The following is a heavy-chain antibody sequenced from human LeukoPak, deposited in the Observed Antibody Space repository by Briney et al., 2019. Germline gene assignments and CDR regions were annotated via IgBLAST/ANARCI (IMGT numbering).Heavy chain of an antibody. D-gene: IGHD3-3*01. V-gene: IGHV4-34*01. CDR3: ARGEGYDFWSGYQIDY. CDR2: INHSGST. Sequence: SETLSLTCAVYGGSFSGYYWSWIRRPPGKGLEWIGEINHSGSTNYNPSLKSRVTISVDTSKNQFSLKLSSVTAADTAVYYCARGEGYDFWSGYQIDYWGQGTLVIVSS. J-gene: IGHJ4*02. CDR1: GGSFSGYY.